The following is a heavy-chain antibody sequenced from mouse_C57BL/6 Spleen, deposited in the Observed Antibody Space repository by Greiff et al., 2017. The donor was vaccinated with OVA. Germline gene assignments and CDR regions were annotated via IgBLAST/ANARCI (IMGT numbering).Heavy chain of an antibody. D-gene: IGHD3-1*01. CDR3: TTGAPNYFDY. CDR1: GFTFSDAW. Sequence: EVQGVESGGGLVQPGGSMKLSCAASGFTFSDAWMDWVRQSPEKGLEWVAEIRNKANNHATYYAESVKGRFTISRDDSKSSVYLQMNSLRAEDTGIYYCTTGAPNYFDYWGQGTTLTVSS. J-gene: IGHJ2*01. V-gene: IGHV6-6*01. CDR2: IRNKANNHAT.